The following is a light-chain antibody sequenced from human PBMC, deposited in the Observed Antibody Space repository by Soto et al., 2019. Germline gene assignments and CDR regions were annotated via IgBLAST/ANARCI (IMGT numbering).Light chain of an antibody. Sequence: SALTQPRSVSGSPGQSVTISCTGTNSDIGGYNYVSWYQQHPGKAPKVMIYDVSRRPSRVPDRFSGSKSGNTVVLTISGLQAEDEADYYCCSYAGTYNFWVFGGGTKLTVL. J-gene: IGLJ3*02. CDR1: NSDIGGYNY. CDR3: CSYAGTYNFWV. V-gene: IGLV2-11*01. CDR2: DVS.